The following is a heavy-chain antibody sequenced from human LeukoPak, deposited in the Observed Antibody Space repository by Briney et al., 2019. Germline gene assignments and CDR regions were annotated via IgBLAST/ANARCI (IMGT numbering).Heavy chain of an antibody. D-gene: IGHD1-14*01. Sequence: PGGSLRPSCAASGFTFSSYWMHWVRQVPGKGLVWVARINPGGSSITYADSVKGRFTISRDNAENTLYLQMDSLRAEDTGVYYCARSNQADDYWGQGTLVTVSS. V-gene: IGHV3-74*01. CDR3: ARSNQADDY. J-gene: IGHJ4*02. CDR2: INPGGSSI. CDR1: GFTFSSYW.